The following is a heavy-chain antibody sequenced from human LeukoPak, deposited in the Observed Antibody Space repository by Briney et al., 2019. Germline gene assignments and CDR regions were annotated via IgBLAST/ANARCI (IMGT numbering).Heavy chain of an antibody. CDR3: ARGAGGIAAA. CDR2: IYYSGST. J-gene: IGHJ5*02. D-gene: IGHD6-13*01. CDR1: GGSISSYY. V-gene: IGHV4-59*01. Sequence: SETLSLTCTVSGGSISSYYWSWIRQPPGKGLEWIGYIYYSGSTNYNPSLKSRVTISVDTSKNQFSLKLSSVTAADTAVYYCARGAGGIAAAWGQGTLVTASS.